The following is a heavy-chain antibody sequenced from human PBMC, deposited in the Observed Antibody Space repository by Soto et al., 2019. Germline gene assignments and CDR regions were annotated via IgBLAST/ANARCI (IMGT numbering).Heavy chain of an antibody. CDR3: AKDQKEEPIVVVPAANYY. CDR1: GFTFSSYA. Sequence: PGGSLRLSCAASGFTFSSYAMSWVRQAPGKGLEWVSAISGSGGSTYYADSVKGRFTISRDNSKNTLYLQMNSLRAEDTAVYYCAKDQKEEPIVVVPAANYYWGQGTLVTVSS. V-gene: IGHV3-23*01. D-gene: IGHD2-2*01. CDR2: ISGSGGST. J-gene: IGHJ4*02.